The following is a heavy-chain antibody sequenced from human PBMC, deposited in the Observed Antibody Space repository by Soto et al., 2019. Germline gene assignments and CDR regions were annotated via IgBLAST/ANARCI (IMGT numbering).Heavy chain of an antibody. J-gene: IGHJ5*02. V-gene: IGHV4-30-4*01. D-gene: IGHD3-9*01. CDR3: ARARLRYFDWLSPGWFDP. CDR1: GGSISSGDYY. CDR2: IYYSGST. Sequence: SETLSLTCTVSGGSISSGDYYWSWIRQPPGKGLEWIGYIYYSGSTYYNPSLKSRVTISVDTSKNQFSLKLSSVTAADTAVYYCARARLRYFDWLSPGWFDPWGQGTLLTVSS.